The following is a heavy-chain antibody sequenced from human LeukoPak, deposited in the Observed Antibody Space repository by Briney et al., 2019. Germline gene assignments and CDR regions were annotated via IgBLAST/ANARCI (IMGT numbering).Heavy chain of an antibody. J-gene: IGHJ1*01. D-gene: IGHD6-19*01. CDR1: GGSFSGYY. Sequence: PSETLSLTCAVYGGSFSGYYWSWIRQPPGKGLEWIGEINHSGSTNYNPSLKSRVTISVDTSKNQFSLKLSSVTAADTAVYYCARVLSSGWYEYFQHWGQGTLVTVSS. V-gene: IGHV4-34*01. CDR2: INHSGST. CDR3: ARVLSSGWYEYFQH.